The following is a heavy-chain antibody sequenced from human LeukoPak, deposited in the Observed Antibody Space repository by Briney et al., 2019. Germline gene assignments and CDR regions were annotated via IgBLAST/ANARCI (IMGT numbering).Heavy chain of an antibody. V-gene: IGHV3-23*01. D-gene: IGHD3-22*01. CDR2: ISGSGGST. CDR3: ANPEGYYYDSSGYHTPVVDY. Sequence: GGSLRLSCAASGFTFSSYAMSWVRQAPGKGLEWVSAISGSGGSTYYADSVKGRFTISRDNSKNTLYPQMNSLRAEDTAVYYCANPEGYYYDSSGYHTPVVDYWGQGTLVTVSS. J-gene: IGHJ4*02. CDR1: GFTFSSYA.